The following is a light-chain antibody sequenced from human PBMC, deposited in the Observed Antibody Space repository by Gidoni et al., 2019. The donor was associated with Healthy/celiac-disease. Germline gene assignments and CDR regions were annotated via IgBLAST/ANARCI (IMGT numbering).Light chain of an antibody. Sequence: PGTLSLSPGERATLSCRSSQSGSSSYLAWYQQKPGHAPRLRIYGASSRATGIPDRFSGSGSGTDFTLTISRLEPEDFAVYYCQQYGSSPPVTVGQGTRLEIK. CDR2: GAS. V-gene: IGKV3-20*01. CDR1: QSGSSSY. CDR3: QQYGSSPPVT. J-gene: IGKJ5*01.